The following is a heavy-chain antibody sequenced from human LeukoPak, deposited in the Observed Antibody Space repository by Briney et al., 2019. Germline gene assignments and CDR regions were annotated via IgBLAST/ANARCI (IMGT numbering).Heavy chain of an antibody. CDR1: GGTFSSYA. Sequence: ASVKVSCKASGGTFSSYAISWVRQAPGQGLEWMGRIIPILGIANYAQKFQGRVTITADKSTSTAYMELSSLRSEDTAVYYCARDPAGTTGSQAFDIWGQGTMVTVSS. CDR3: ARDPAGTTGSQAFDI. D-gene: IGHD1-7*01. CDR2: IIPILGIA. V-gene: IGHV1-69*04. J-gene: IGHJ3*02.